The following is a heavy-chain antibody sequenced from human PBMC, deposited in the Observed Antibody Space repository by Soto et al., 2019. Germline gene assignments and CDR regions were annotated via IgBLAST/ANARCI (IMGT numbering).Heavy chain of an antibody. CDR2: IYYSGST. Sequence: KLPETLSLTCTVSGGSITDYYWSWIRQPPGKGLEWIGYIYYSGSTNYKPSLKSRVTISVDTSKNQFSLKLISVTAADTAVYYCARGGNYAWFDPWGQGTLVTVSS. V-gene: IGHV4-59*01. D-gene: IGHD4-4*01. J-gene: IGHJ5*02. CDR3: ARGGNYAWFDP. CDR1: GGSITDYY.